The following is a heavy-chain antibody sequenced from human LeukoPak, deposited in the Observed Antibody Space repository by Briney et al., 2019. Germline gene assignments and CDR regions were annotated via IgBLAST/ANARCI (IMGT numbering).Heavy chain of an antibody. Sequence: SETLSLTCSVSGGFNTHYYWSWIRQPPGKGLEWIGYIYYSEMTNYNPSLKSRVTISVDTSKNQLSLNVSSVTAADTAVYYCVTVPVNYGELLNFDLWGRGTPVTVSS. CDR2: IYYSEMT. J-gene: IGHJ2*01. D-gene: IGHD3-10*01. CDR3: VTVPVNYGELLNFDL. CDR1: GGFNTHYY. V-gene: IGHV4-59*01.